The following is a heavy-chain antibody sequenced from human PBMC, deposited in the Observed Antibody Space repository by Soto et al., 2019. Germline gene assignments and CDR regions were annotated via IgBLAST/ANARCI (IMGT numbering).Heavy chain of an antibody. CDR3: ARGRAATFYYYYGMDV. Sequence: QVQLVESGGGVVQPGRSLRLSCAASGFTFSSYAMHWVCQAPGKGLEWVAVISYDGSNKYYADSVKGRFTISRDNSKNSLYLQRNSLRAEDTAVYYCARGRAATFYYYYGMDVWGQGTTVTVSS. V-gene: IGHV3-30-3*01. CDR2: ISYDGSNK. CDR1: GFTFSSYA. D-gene: IGHD2-15*01. J-gene: IGHJ6*02.